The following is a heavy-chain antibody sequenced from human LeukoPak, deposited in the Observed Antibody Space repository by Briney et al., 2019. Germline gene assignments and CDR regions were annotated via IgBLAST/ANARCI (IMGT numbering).Heavy chain of an antibody. CDR1: GGSISSGGYY. V-gene: IGHV4-31*03. J-gene: IGHJ4*02. CDR2: IYYSGST. CDR3: ARAGGFFSPFGY. Sequence: SETLSLTCTVSGGSISSGGYYWSWIRQHPGKGLEWIGYIYYSGSTYYNPSLKSRVTISVDTSKNQFSLKLSSVTAADTAVYYCARAGGFFSPFGYWGQGTLDTVSS. D-gene: IGHD3-3*01.